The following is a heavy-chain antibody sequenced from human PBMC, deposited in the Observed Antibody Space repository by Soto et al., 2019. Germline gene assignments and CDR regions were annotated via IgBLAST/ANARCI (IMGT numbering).Heavy chain of an antibody. CDR1: GFTFSGSA. CDR3: PRQGANHNETSDY. CDR2: IRSERNSYAT. Sequence: EVQLVESGGGLVQSGGSLKLSCTASGFTFSGSAIHWVRQASGKGLEWVGRIRSERNSYATAYAASLEGRVAISRDDSKNVEIFQINALKTADTALYNGPRQGANHNETSDYWGKGTLVTVSS. D-gene: IGHD1-1*01. V-gene: IGHV3-73*02. J-gene: IGHJ4*02.